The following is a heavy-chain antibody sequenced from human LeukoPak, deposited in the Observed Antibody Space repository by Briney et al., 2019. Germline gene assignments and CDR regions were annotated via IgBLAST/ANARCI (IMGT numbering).Heavy chain of an antibody. Sequence: GGSLRLSCAAPGFTFSSYAMSWVRQAPGKGLEWVSAISGSVGSTYCADSVKGRFTISRDNSKNTLSLQMNSLRAEDTAVYYCATRGTYYLPHDYWGQGTLVTVSS. D-gene: IGHD1-26*01. CDR2: ISGSVGST. V-gene: IGHV3-23*01. J-gene: IGHJ4*02. CDR3: ATRGTYYLPHDY. CDR1: GFTFSSYA.